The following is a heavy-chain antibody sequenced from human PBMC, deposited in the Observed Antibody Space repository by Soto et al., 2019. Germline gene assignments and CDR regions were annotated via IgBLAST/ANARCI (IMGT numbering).Heavy chain of an antibody. V-gene: IGHV1-69*12. Sequence: QVQLVQSGAEVKKPGSSVKVSCKASGGTFSSYAISWVRQAPGQGLEWMGGIIPIFGTADYAQKFQGRVTTTADEFTSTAYMELSSLSSEDTAVYYCALHYGSGSNYYYYGMDVWGQGTTVTVSS. CDR2: IIPIFGTA. CDR3: ALHYGSGSNYYYYGMDV. CDR1: GGTFSSYA. D-gene: IGHD3-10*01. J-gene: IGHJ6*02.